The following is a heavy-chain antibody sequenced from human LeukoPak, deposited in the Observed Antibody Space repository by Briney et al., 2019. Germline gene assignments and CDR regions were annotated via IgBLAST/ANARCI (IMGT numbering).Heavy chain of an antibody. Sequence: VASVKVSCKASGYSFTGYYMRWVRQAPGQGLEWMGCINPNSGGTDYAQKFQGRVTMARDTSISTAYMELSRLTSDDTAVYYCAGLSGYDPYYFDYWGQGTLVAVSS. CDR2: INPNSGGT. D-gene: IGHD5-12*01. V-gene: IGHV1-2*02. CDR1: GYSFTGYY. CDR3: AGLSGYDPYYFDY. J-gene: IGHJ4*02.